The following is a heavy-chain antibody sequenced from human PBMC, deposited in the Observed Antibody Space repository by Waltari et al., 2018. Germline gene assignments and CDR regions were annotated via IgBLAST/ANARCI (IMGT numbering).Heavy chain of an antibody. Sequence: QPQLQESGPGLEKPSETLSLTCTVSGGSITTRSYHWAWIRQTPGKGLEWIGSIHISGSTYYNPSLRSRVTMSVDTSNTQFSLKLTSVTAADTAVYYCARQPPTTVPTPRSPFDTWGQGTMVSVSS. D-gene: IGHD4-17*01. J-gene: IGHJ3*02. V-gene: IGHV4-39*07. CDR1: GGSITTRSYH. CDR2: IHISGST. CDR3: ARQPPTTVPTPRSPFDT.